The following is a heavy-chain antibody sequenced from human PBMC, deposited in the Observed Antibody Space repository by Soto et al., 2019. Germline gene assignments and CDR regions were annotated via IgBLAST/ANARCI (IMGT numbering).Heavy chain of an antibody. CDR3: ASLSSPRNWFDP. CDR2: ISYDGSNK. CDR1: GFTFSSYA. D-gene: IGHD6-13*01. J-gene: IGHJ5*02. Sequence: TGGSLRLSCAASGFTFSSYAMHWVRQAPGKGLEWVAVISYDGSNKYYADSVKGRFTISRDNSKNTLYLQMNSLRAEDTAVYYCASLSSPRNWFDPWGQGTLVTVSS. V-gene: IGHV3-30-3*01.